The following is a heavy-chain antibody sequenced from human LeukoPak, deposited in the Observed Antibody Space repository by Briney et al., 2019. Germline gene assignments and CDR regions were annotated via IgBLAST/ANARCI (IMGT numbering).Heavy chain of an antibody. CDR1: GYTFTGYY. V-gene: IGHV1-2*02. Sequence: ASVKVSCKASGYTFTGYYMHWVRQAPGQGLEWMGWINPNSGGTNYAQKFQGRVTMTRDTSISTAYMELSRLRSDDTAVYYCARVLSDIVATICILDYWGRGTLVTVSS. CDR2: INPNSGGT. J-gene: IGHJ4*02. D-gene: IGHD5-12*01. CDR3: ARVLSDIVATICILDY.